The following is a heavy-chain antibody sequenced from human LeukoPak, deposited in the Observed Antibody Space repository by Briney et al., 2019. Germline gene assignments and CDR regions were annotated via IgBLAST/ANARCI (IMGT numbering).Heavy chain of an antibody. CDR3: ARAPSLDGDQDY. D-gene: IGHD4-17*01. J-gene: IGHJ4*02. CDR2: IIPIFGTA. CDR1: GGTFSSYA. V-gene: IGHV1-69*13. Sequence: SVKVSCKASGGTFSSYAISWVRQAPGQGLEWMGGIIPIFGTANYAQKFQGRVTITADESTSTAYMELSSLRSEDTAVYYCARAPSLDGDQDYWGQGTLVTVSS.